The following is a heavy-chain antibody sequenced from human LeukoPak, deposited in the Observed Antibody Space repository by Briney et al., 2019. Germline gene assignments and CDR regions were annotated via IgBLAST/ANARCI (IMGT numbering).Heavy chain of an antibody. CDR1: GFTFSSYA. CDR2: ISVSGENT. D-gene: IGHD3-10*01. Sequence: GGSLRLSCAVSGFTFSSYALTWVRQAPGKGLQWVSTISVSGENTYYADSVKGRFTISRDISKSTLYLQMNSLRDEDAALYYCAKYGSGTYYNGLHWGQGTLVTVSS. CDR3: AKYGSGTYYNGLH. J-gene: IGHJ4*02. V-gene: IGHV3-23*01.